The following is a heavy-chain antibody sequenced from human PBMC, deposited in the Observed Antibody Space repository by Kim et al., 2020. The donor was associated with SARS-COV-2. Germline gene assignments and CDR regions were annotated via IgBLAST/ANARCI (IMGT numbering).Heavy chain of an antibody. CDR1: GFTFSSYG. CDR3: AKDLPGIAAAGIIDY. J-gene: IGHJ4*02. Sequence: GGSLRLSCAASGFTFSSYGMHRVRQAPGKGLEWVAGISYDGSNKYYADSVKGPFTISRDNSKNTLYLQMNSLRAEDTAMYYCAKDLPGIAAAGIIDYWGQGTLVTVSS. V-gene: IGHV3-30*18. D-gene: IGHD6-13*01. CDR2: ISYDGSNK.